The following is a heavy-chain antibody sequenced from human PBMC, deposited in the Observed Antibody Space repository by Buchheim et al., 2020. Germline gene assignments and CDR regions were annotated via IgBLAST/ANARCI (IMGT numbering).Heavy chain of an antibody. Sequence: QLQLQESGPGLVKPSETLSLTCTVSGGSISSSSYYWGWIRQPPGKGLEWIGGIYYSGSTYYNPSLKSRVTISVDTSKNQFSLKLSSVTAADTAVYYCARDLVEQQLGPAGWFDPWGQGTL. CDR1: GGSISSSSYY. V-gene: IGHV4-39*07. D-gene: IGHD6-13*01. J-gene: IGHJ5*02. CDR2: IYYSGST. CDR3: ARDLVEQQLGPAGWFDP.